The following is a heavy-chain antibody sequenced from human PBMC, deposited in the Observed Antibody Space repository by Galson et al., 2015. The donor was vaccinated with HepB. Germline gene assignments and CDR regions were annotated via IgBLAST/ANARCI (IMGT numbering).Heavy chain of an antibody. J-gene: IGHJ4*02. Sequence: SLRLSCAASGFIFSSYSMNWVRQAPGKGLEWVSSITTSSSYIYYADSVKGRFTISRDNAKNSLYLQMNSLRAEDTAVYYCARVEYSSSWYQDYWGQGTLVTVSS. V-gene: IGHV3-21*01. CDR2: ITTSSSYI. CDR1: GFIFSSYS. CDR3: ARVEYSSSWYQDY. D-gene: IGHD6-13*01.